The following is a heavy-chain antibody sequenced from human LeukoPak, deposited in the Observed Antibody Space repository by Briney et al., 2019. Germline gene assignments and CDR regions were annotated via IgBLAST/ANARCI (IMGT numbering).Heavy chain of an antibody. Sequence: ASVKVSCKASGYTFTSYDINWVRQATGQGLEWMGWMNPNSGNTGYAQKFQGRVTMTRNTSISTAYMELSSLRSEDTAVYYCARGPRYYDLLTGFNWFDPWGQGTLVIVSS. D-gene: IGHD3-9*01. J-gene: IGHJ5*02. CDR1: GYTFTSYD. CDR2: MNPNSGNT. CDR3: ARGPRYYDLLTGFNWFDP. V-gene: IGHV1-8*01.